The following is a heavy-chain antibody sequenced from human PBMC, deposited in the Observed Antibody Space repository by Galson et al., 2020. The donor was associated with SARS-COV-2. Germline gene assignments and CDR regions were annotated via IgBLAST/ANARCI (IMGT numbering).Heavy chain of an antibody. CDR1: GFTFSSYA. J-gene: IGHJ6*02. Sequence: GGSLRLSCAASGFTFSSYAMHWVRQAPGKGLEWVAVISYDGSNKYYADSVKGRFTISRDNSKNTLYLQMNSLRAEDTAVYYCARQYYYDSSGYRYYYGMDVWGQGTTVTVSS. CDR2: ISYDGSNK. V-gene: IGHV3-30*04. CDR3: ARQYYYDSSGYRYYYGMDV. D-gene: IGHD3-22*01.